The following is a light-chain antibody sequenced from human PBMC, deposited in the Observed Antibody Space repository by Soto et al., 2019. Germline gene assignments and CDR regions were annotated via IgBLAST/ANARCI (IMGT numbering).Light chain of an antibody. CDR3: SLYTSSSTSWV. V-gene: IGLV2-18*01. J-gene: IGLJ3*02. CDR1: SSDVGSYNR. CDR2: EVS. Sequence: QSVLIQPPSVSGSPGQSVTISCTGTSSDVGSYNRVSWYQQPPGTAPKLMIYEVSNRPSGVPDRFSGSKSGNTASLTISGLQAEDEADYYCSLYTSSSTSWVFGGGTKLTVL.